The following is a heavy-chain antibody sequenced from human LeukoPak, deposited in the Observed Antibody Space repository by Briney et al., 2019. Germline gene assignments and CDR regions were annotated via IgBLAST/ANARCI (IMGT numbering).Heavy chain of an antibody. D-gene: IGHD3-3*01. CDR1: GGSISSSSYY. J-gene: IGHJ4*02. CDR3: ARQNYDFWSGYYTVPYN. V-gene: IGHV4-39*01. Sequence: PSETLSLTCTVSGGSISSSSYYWGWVRQPPGKGLEWIGSIYYIGSTYYNPSLKSLVTISVYTSKNLFSLKLSSVTAADTAVYYCARQNYDFWSGYYTVPYNWGQGTLVTVSS. CDR2: IYYIGST.